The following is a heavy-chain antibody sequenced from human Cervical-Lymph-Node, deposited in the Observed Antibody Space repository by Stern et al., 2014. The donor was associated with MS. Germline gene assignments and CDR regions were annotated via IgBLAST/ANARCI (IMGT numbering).Heavy chain of an antibody. D-gene: IGHD3-22*01. CDR3: SRAYNDSGNDHFSAEYFRH. J-gene: IGHJ1*01. V-gene: IGHV1-8*02. CDR2: MNPSPGNT. Sequence: VQLVQSGAEVKKPGASVQVSCKASGYTFVGYDLHWVRQATGHGLEWMGWMNPSPGNTGLAQKFQGRVSMTRNTSISTAYMELTSLRSEDTAVYYCSRAYNDSGNDHFSAEYFRHWGQGTLVTVSS. CDR1: GYTFVGYD.